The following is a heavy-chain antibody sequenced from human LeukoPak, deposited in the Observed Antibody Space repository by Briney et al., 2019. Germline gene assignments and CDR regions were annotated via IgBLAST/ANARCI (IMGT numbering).Heavy chain of an antibody. J-gene: IGHJ4*02. CDR3: VCLGLGGLSLD. Sequence: GGSLRLSCAASGFTFSRYSMHWVRQAPGKGLVWVSHVNSDGSGTDYADSVRGRFTISRDNAKNTLYLQMNSLRVEDTAVYYCVCLGLGGLSLDWGQGTLVTVSS. D-gene: IGHD3-16*01. CDR1: GFTFSRYS. CDR2: VNSDGSGT. V-gene: IGHV3-74*01.